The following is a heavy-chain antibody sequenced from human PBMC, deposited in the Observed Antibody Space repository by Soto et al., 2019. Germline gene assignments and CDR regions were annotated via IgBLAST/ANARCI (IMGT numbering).Heavy chain of an antibody. D-gene: IGHD2-15*01. CDR2: INPSGGST. J-gene: IGHJ4*02. CDR1: GYTFTSYY. Sequence: QVQLVQSGAEVKKPGASVKVSCKASGYTFTSYYMHWVRQAPGQGLEWMGIINPSGGSTSAQKFQGRGTXTRXXSXRTVYRELSSLRSEDTAVYYCARVYCSGGSCYSIDSWGQGTLVTVSS. V-gene: IGHV1-46*03. CDR3: ARVYCSGGSCYSIDS.